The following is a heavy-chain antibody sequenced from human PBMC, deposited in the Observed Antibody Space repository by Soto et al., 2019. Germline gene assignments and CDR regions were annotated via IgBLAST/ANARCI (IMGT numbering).Heavy chain of an antibody. J-gene: IGHJ6*02. CDR1: GFIFSSYY. Sequence: EVQLVESGGGLVKPGGSLRLSCVGPGFIFSSYYMNWVRQAPAKGLEWVSSISGGSAYIYYADSVKGRFTISRDNAKNSLYLEMNILRVEDTAVYYCVRVWRLVGRYGMDVWGQGTTVTVSS. D-gene: IGHD6-25*01. CDR3: VRVWRLVGRYGMDV. CDR2: ISGGSAYI. V-gene: IGHV3-21*02.